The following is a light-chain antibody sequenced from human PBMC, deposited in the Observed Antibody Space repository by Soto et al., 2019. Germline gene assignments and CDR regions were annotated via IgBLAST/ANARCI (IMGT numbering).Light chain of an antibody. CDR3: QQYNSYPWT. CDR2: AAS. CDR1: QGIDNH. V-gene: IGKV1-27*01. Sequence: DIQMTQSPSSLSASVGDRVTITCRASQGIDNHLAWFQQKPGKAPNLLIYAASTLQSGVPSRFTGSGSGTEFTLTISSLQPDDFATYYCQQYNSYPWTFGQGTKVEIK. J-gene: IGKJ1*01.